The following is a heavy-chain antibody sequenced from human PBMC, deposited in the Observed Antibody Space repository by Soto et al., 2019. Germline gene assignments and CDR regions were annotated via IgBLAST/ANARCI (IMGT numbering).Heavy chain of an antibody. CDR3: AKKWHIWGSYRLGDAFDI. CDR2: ISYDGSNK. CDR1: GFTFSSYG. V-gene: IGHV3-30*18. Sequence: QVQLVESGGGVVQPGRSLRLSCAASGFTFSSYGMHWVRQAPGKGLEWVAVISYDGSNKYYADSVKGRFTISRDNSKSTLYLQMNSLRAEDTAVYYCAKKWHIWGSYRLGDAFDIWGQGTMVTVSS. D-gene: IGHD3-16*02. J-gene: IGHJ3*02.